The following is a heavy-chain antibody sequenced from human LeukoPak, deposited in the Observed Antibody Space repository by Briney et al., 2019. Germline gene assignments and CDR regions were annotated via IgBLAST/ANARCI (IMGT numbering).Heavy chain of an antibody. Sequence: GGSLRLSCAASGFTFTTYWMHWVRQAPGKGLVWVSHINSGGSITSYADSVKGRFTISRDNAKNTLYLQMNSLRAEDTAVYYCARDAVDAANAVWGQGTTVTVSS. D-gene: IGHD5-18*01. CDR2: INSGGSIT. CDR3: ARDAVDAANAV. V-gene: IGHV3-74*01. CDR1: GFTFTTYW. J-gene: IGHJ6*02.